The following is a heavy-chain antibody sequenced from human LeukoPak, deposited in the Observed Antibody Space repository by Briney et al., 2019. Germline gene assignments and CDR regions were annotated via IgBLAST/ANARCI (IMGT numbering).Heavy chain of an antibody. D-gene: IGHD5-18*01. CDR2: VKSKTDGGTT. CDR1: GFTFNNAW. V-gene: IGHV3-15*01. J-gene: IGHJ4*02. Sequence: PGGSLRLSCAASGFTFNNAWMSWVRQAPGKGLEWVGHVKSKTDGGTTDYATPVKGRFIISRDDSKNTLFLRMNSLKTEDTAVYYCTTGTWIQLWLPDYWGQGTLVTVSS. CDR3: TTGTWIQLWLPDY.